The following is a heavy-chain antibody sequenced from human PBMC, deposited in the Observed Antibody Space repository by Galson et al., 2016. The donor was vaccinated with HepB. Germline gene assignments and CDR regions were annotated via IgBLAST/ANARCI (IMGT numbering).Heavy chain of an antibody. J-gene: IGHJ4*02. V-gene: IGHV3-30*03. CDR1: GFTFNNYG. Sequence: SLRLSCAASGFTFNNYGMHWVRQAPGKGLDWVAVISHDGTTTYSADSLKGRFTISRDNSKPTLSLQMTSLRPEDTAIYSCAGAFDYWGQGILVTVSS. CDR2: ISHDGTTT. CDR3: AGAFDY.